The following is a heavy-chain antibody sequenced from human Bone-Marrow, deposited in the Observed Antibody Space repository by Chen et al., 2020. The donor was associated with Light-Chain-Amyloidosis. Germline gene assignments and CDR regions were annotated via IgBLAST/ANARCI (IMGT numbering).Heavy chain of an antibody. CDR3: ATDVDVGDYYETGFNY. CDR2: FDPEDEEM. CDR1: GDRLTDLA. Sequence: QVQLVQSGAAVKRPGASVKVSCKVSGDRLTDLAIHWVRQAPGKGLEWVGGFDPEDEEMMYGQKFQGRVRMIEDTSTETAYMELTSLTSEDTAIYYCATDVDVGDYYETGFNYWGQGTLVTVSS. V-gene: IGHV1-24*01. D-gene: IGHD3-22*01. J-gene: IGHJ4*02.